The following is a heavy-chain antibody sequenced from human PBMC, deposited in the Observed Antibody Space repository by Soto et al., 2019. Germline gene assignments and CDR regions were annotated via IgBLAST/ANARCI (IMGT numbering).Heavy chain of an antibody. Sequence: QVLLVQSGADVKKPGASVKVSCKTSGYTFTEFDINWVRQAPGQGLEWMGWMNTNTGNTGYAQKFQGRVTITRDTSISTVYMELRILRSEATAVYYCARVVRFFGGHAGYWGQGTLVTVSS. CDR2: MNTNTGNT. D-gene: IGHD3-3*01. CDR1: GYTFTEFD. J-gene: IGHJ4*02. CDR3: ARVVRFFGGHAGY. V-gene: IGHV1-8*01.